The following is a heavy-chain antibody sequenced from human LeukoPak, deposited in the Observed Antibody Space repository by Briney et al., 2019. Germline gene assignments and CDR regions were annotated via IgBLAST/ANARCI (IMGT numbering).Heavy chain of an antibody. V-gene: IGHV3-23*01. Sequence: GRSLRLSCAAAGFTFSSYGISWVRQPPGEWLEWGSAISGGGRSTSYAASVKGRFTISRESSNNTRYLQMNSLRAEDTAVYYCAKANHYSSGYVGPRFDYWGQGTLVTVSS. D-gene: IGHD3-22*01. CDR3: AKANHYSSGYVGPRFDY. J-gene: IGHJ4*02. CDR2: ISGGGRST. CDR1: GFTFSSYG.